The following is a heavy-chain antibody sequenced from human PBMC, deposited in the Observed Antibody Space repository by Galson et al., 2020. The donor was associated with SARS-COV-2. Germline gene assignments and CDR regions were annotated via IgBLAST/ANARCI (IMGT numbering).Heavy chain of an antibody. J-gene: IGHJ4*02. D-gene: IGHD2-2*01. CDR2: IDWDDDK. CDR1: GFSLSTSGMC. V-gene: IGHV2-70*01. CDR3: ARIRTVGYCSSTSCYDPFPFDH. Sequence: SGPTLVKPTQPLTLTCTFSGFSLSTSGMCVSWIRQPPGKALEWLALIDWDDDKYYSTSLKTRLTISKDTSKNQVVLTMTNMDPVDTATYYCARIRTVGYCSSTSCYDPFPFDHWGQGTLVTVSS.